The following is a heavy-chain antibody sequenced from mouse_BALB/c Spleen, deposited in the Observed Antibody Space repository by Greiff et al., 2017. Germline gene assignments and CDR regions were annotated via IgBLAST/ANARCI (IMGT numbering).Heavy chain of an antibody. CDR3: ASGDYDGYPDAMDY. Sequence: VQLQQSGPELVRPGASVKMSCKASGYTFTNYWMHWVKQRPGQGLEWISMIDPSNSETRLNQKFKDKATLNVDKSSNTAYMQLSSLTSEDSAVYYCASGDYDGYPDAMDYWGQGTSVTVSS. D-gene: IGHD2-3*01. V-gene: IGHV1S127*01. J-gene: IGHJ4*01. CDR1: GYTFTNYW. CDR2: IDPSNSET.